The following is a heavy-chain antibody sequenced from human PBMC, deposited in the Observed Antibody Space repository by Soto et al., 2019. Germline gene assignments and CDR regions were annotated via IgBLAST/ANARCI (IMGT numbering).Heavy chain of an antibody. Sequence: QVQLQESGPGLVKPSQTLSLTCTVSGGSISSGGYYWSWIRQHPGKGLEWIGYIYYSGSTYYNPSLKSRVTXXVXTXXNQFSLKLSSVTAADTAVYYCARDPSSNPYYGMDVWGQGTTVTVSS. CDR1: GGSISSGGYY. CDR2: IYYSGST. D-gene: IGHD4-4*01. J-gene: IGHJ6*02. CDR3: ARDPSSNPYYGMDV. V-gene: IGHV4-31*03.